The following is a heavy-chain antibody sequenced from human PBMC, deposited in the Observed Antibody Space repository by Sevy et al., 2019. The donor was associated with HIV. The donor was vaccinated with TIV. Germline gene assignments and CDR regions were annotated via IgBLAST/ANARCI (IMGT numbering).Heavy chain of an antibody. CDR2: INPDTEGT. D-gene: IGHD1-1*01. CDR1: GRTFNGYY. V-gene: IGHV1-2*02. Sequence: ASVKVSCKASGRTFNGYYIHWVRQAPGQGLEWVAWINPDTEGTKYAEKFEGRMTLTTDMSSDTAYMELRRLRSDDTAVYYCAILRVRWNDKVDGMDFWGQGTTVTVSS. CDR3: AILRVRWNDKVDGMDF. J-gene: IGHJ6*02.